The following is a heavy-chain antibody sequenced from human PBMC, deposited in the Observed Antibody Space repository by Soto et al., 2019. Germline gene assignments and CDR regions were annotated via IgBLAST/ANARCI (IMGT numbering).Heavy chain of an antibody. V-gene: IGHV4-30-4*01. CDR2: IYDGGST. CDR1: GGSISNVNDC. Sequence: QVQLQESGPGLVKPSETLSLTCTVSGGSISNVNDCWSWIRQSPDKGREWIGHIYDGGSTYNNPSRKIQITKSVEPSKSQFSLKLSSVSVADTAVYYCARETSGDKVDYWGQGILVTVSS. J-gene: IGHJ4*02. D-gene: IGHD3-16*01. CDR3: ARETSGDKVDY.